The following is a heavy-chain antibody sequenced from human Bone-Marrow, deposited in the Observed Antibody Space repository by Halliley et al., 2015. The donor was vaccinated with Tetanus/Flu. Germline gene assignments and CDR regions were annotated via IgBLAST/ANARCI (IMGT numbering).Heavy chain of an antibody. CDR2: VYYSGTT. Sequence: TLSLTCTVSGDSMRSGNYYWNWIRQHPRGGLEWIGYVYYSGTTSYNPSLESRLTISVDTSKNHFSLNLKSVTAADTAVYYCAKTAATAPGAFDVWGQGTLVAVSS. V-gene: IGHV4-31*03. D-gene: IGHD6-25*01. J-gene: IGHJ3*01. CDR1: GDSMRSGNYY. CDR3: AKTAATAPGAFDV.